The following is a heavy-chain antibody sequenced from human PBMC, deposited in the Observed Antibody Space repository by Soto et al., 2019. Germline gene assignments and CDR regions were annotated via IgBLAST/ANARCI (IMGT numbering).Heavy chain of an antibody. V-gene: IGHV3-30*18. D-gene: IGHD3-22*01. J-gene: IGHJ4*02. CDR1: GFTFSSYG. CDR2: ISDDGSNK. Sequence: QVQLVESGGGVVQPGRSLRLSCAASGFTFSSYGMHWVRQAPGKGLEWVAVISDDGSNKYYADSLKGRFTISRENSKNTLYLQMNSLRAEDTAVYYCAKEWVYDTSGWSFDYWGQGTLVTVSS. CDR3: AKEWVYDTSGWSFDY.